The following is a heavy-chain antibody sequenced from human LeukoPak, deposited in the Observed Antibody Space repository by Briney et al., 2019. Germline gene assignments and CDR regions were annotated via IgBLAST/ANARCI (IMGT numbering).Heavy chain of an antibody. V-gene: IGHV4-61*02. CDR2: IYTSGST. J-gene: IGHJ5*02. CDR1: GGSISSGSYY. Sequence: SETLPLTCTVSGGSISSGSYYWSWIRQPAGKGLEWIGRIYTSGSTNYNPSFKSRVTISVDTSKNQFSLKLSSVTAADTAVYYCARDARDCSSTSCKKGWFDPWGQGTLVTVSS. CDR3: ARDARDCSSTSCKKGWFDP. D-gene: IGHD2-2*01.